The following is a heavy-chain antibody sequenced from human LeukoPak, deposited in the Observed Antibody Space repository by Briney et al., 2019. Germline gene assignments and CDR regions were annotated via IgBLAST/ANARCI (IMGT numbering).Heavy chain of an antibody. CDR1: GGSISSGSYY. V-gene: IGHV4-61*02. J-gene: IGHJ4*02. D-gene: IGHD3-22*01. CDR3: ARVRGYYTYYFDY. Sequence: SETLSLTCTVSGGSISSGSYYWSWIRQPAGKGLEWIGRIYTSGSTNYNPSLKSRVTISVDTSKNQFSLKLSSVTAADTAVYYCARVRGYYTYYFDYWGQGTLVTVSS. CDR2: IYTSGST.